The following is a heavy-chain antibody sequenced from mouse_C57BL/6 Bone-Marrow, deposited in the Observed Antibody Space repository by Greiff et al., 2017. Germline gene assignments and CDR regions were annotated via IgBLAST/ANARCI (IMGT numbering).Heavy chain of an antibody. CDR3: ARRGFAY. V-gene: IGHV5-15*01. CDR1: GFTFSDYG. CDR2: ISNLAYSI. Sequence: EVMLVESGGGLVQPGGSLKLSCAASGFTFSDYGMAWVRQAPRKGPEWVAFISNLAYSIYYADTVTGRFTISRENAKNTLYLEMSSLRSEDTAMYYCARRGFAYWGQGTLVTVSA. J-gene: IGHJ3*01.